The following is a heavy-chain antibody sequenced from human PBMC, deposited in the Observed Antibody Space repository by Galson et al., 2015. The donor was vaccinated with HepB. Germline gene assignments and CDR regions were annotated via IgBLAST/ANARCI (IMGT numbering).Heavy chain of an antibody. CDR1: GDSVSSNSAA. Sequence: CAISGDSVSSNSAAWNWIRQSPSRGLEWLGRTYYRSKWNNDYAVSVKSRITINPDTSKNQFSLQLNSVTPEDTAVYYCARAADCGSSSCYRHFDYWGQGTLVTVSS. V-gene: IGHV6-1*01. D-gene: IGHD2-2*01. J-gene: IGHJ4*02. CDR3: ARAADCGSSSCYRHFDY. CDR2: TYYRSKWNN.